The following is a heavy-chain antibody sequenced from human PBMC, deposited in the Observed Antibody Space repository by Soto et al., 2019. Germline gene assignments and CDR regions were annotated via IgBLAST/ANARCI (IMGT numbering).Heavy chain of an antibody. CDR2: ISAGAVAT. J-gene: IGHJ3*01. CDR3: AKASTSETAYDVFAF. D-gene: IGHD2-21*02. CDR1: GFTFSSYA. V-gene: IGHV3-23*01. Sequence: PGGSLRLSCAASGFTFSSYAMSWVRQAPGKGLEWVSAISAGAVATNYADSVKGRFTISRDNAKNILCLQMNSLRAEDTAVYYCAKASTSETAYDVFAFWGQGTVVTVSS.